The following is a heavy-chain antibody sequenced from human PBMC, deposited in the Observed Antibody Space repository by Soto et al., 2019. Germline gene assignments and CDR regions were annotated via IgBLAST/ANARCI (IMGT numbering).Heavy chain of an antibody. V-gene: IGHV3-33*01. CDR2: IWYDGSNK. CDR3: ARDGYYYDSSGYYYPDY. D-gene: IGHD3-22*01. CDR1: GFTFSSYG. Sequence: QVQLVESGGGVVQPGRSLRLSCAASGFTFSSYGMHWVRQAPGKGLEWVAVIWYDGSNKYYADSVKGRFTISRDNSKNTLYLPMNSLRAEDTAVYYCARDGYYYDSSGYYYPDYWGQGTLVTVSS. J-gene: IGHJ4*02.